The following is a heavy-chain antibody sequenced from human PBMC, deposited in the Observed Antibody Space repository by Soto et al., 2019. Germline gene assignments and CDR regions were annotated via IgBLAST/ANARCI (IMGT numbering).Heavy chain of an antibody. CDR2: VHSSGTT. CDR3: ATQGNGSGSYYTYFDY. Sequence: PSETLSLTCSVSADSISSYYWSWIRQPPGKGLEWIGYVHSSGTTNYNPSLKSRVTISVDMSKNQFSLKLSSVTAADTAMYYCATQGNGSGSYYTYFDYWGQGALVT. D-gene: IGHD3-10*01. J-gene: IGHJ4*02. CDR1: ADSISSYY. V-gene: IGHV4-59*01.